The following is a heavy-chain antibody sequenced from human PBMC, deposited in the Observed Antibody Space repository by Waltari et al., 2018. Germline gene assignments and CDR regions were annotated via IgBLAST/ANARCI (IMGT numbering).Heavy chain of an antibody. CDR3: ARDTVGYCSGGSCYSVRTAWFDP. D-gene: IGHD2-15*01. Sequence: QVQLQESGPGLVKPSETLSLTCTVSGGSISSYYWSWIRQPAGKGLEWIGRIYTSGSTNYNPSLKSRVTMSVDTSKNRCSLKLSSVTDADTAVYYCARDTVGYCSGGSCYSVRTAWFDPWGQGTLVTVSS. CDR2: IYTSGST. CDR1: GGSISSYY. V-gene: IGHV4-4*07. J-gene: IGHJ5*02.